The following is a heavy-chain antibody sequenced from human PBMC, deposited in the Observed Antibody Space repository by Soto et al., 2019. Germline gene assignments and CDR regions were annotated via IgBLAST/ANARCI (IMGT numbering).Heavy chain of an antibody. Sequence: EVQLVETGGGLIQPGGSLRLSCAASGFTVSSNYMSWVRQAPGKGLEWVSVIYSGGSTYYADSVKGRFTISRDNSKNTLYLQMNSLRAEDTAVYYCASGNYYDSSGPWGGYYGMDVWGQGTTVTVSS. CDR2: IYSGGST. CDR1: GFTVSSNY. CDR3: ASGNYYDSSGPWGGYYGMDV. V-gene: IGHV3-53*02. D-gene: IGHD3-22*01. J-gene: IGHJ6*02.